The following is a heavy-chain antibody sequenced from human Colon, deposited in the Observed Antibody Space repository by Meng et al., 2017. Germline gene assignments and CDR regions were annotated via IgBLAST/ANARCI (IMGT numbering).Heavy chain of an antibody. J-gene: IGHJ4*02. Sequence: QGLLQEWGPGLVKPLGTLSLTCTVSGGSISSNNWWSWVRQSPGRGLEWIGEIYQSGSTNYSPSLKSRVTISLDKSKNQFSLKVSYMTAADTAVYFCARVPTTVDPFESWGQGTLVTVSS. CDR2: IYQSGST. D-gene: IGHD4-23*01. V-gene: IGHV4-4*02. CDR1: GGSISSNNW. CDR3: ARVPTTVDPFES.